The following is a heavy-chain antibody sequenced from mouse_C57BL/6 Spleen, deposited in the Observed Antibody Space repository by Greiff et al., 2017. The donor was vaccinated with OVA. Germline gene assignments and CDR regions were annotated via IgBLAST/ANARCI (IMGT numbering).Heavy chain of an antibody. Sequence: EVKVVESGGGLVKPGGSLKLSCAASGFTFSSYAMSWVRQTPEKRLEWVATISDGGSYTYYPDNVKGRFTISRDNAKNNLYLQMSHLKSEDTAMYYCAREGSSYGGDYAMDYWGQGTSVTVSS. CDR1: GFTFSSYA. CDR3: AREGSSYGGDYAMDY. D-gene: IGHD1-1*01. J-gene: IGHJ4*01. CDR2: ISDGGSYT. V-gene: IGHV5-4*01.